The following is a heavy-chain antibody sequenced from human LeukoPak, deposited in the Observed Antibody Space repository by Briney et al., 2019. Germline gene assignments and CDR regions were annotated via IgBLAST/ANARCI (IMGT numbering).Heavy chain of an antibody. J-gene: IGHJ5*02. V-gene: IGHV4-59*08. CDR1: GGSLNGHW. D-gene: IGHD6-25*01. CDR3: AGLHFASAEEFDP. CDR2: VYYSGNS. Sequence: SETLSLTCTVSGGSLNGHWWSWIRQPPGKGLEWVGYVYYSGNSISHPSLNGRVSISLDTTKNQFSLNLTSVTAADTAVYYCAGLHFASAEEFDPWGQGTLVTVSS.